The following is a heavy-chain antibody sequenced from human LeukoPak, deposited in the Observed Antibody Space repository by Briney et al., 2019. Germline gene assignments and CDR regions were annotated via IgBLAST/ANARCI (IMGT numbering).Heavy chain of an antibody. D-gene: IGHD3-10*01. Sequence: QTGGSLRLSCAASGNYLMHWVRQAPGEGLVWVSHIHSDGSWTNYADSVKGRFSISRDNAKNTLYLQMSSLRAEDTAVYYCARDRGPRTGFMVREAYDYWGQGTPVTVSS. J-gene: IGHJ4*02. V-gene: IGHV3-74*01. CDR3: ARDRGPRTGFMVREAYDY. CDR2: IHSDGSWT. CDR1: GNYL.